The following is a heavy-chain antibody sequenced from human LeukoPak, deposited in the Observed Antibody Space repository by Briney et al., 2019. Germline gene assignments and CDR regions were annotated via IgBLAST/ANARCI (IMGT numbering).Heavy chain of an antibody. Sequence: GRSLRLSCAASGFTFDDYAMHWVRQAPGKGLEWVSGISWNSGSIGYADSVKGRFTISRDNAKNSLYLQMNSLRAEDTAVYYCARGDYEVHWGQGTLVTVSS. D-gene: IGHD4-17*01. V-gene: IGHV3-9*01. CDR3: ARGDYEVH. J-gene: IGHJ4*02. CDR1: GFTFDDYA. CDR2: ISWNSGSI.